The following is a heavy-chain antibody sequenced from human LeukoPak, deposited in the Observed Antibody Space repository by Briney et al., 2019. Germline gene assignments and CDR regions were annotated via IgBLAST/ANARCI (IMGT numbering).Heavy chain of an antibody. J-gene: IGHJ4*02. Sequence: GGSLRLSCAASGFTFDDYAMHWVRQAPGKGLEWVSGISWNSGRIGYVDSVKGRFTISRDNAKNSLYLQMNSLKPEDMAVYYCAKSTYYDFWSGYLDYWGQGTRVTVSS. CDR3: AKSTYYDFWSGYLDY. D-gene: IGHD3-3*01. V-gene: IGHV3-9*03. CDR2: ISWNSGRI. CDR1: GFTFDDYA.